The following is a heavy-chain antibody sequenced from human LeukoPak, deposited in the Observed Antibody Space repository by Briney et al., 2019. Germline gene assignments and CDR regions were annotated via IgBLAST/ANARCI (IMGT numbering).Heavy chain of an antibody. J-gene: IGHJ3*02. D-gene: IGHD2-2*01. CDR2: IYYSGST. V-gene: IGHV4-59*01. Sequence: SETLSLTCTVSGGSISSYYWSWIRQPPGKALEWIGYIYYSGSTNYNPSLKSRVTISVDTSKNQFSLKLSSVTAADTAVYYCAREASSVSTHDAFDIWGQGTMVTVSS. CDR1: GGSISSYY. CDR3: AREASSVSTHDAFDI.